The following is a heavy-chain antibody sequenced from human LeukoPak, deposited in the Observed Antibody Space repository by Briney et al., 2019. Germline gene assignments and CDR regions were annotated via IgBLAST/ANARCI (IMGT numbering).Heavy chain of an antibody. D-gene: IGHD6-19*01. CDR1: GGSISSYY. CDR3: ARVDIAVAGNWFDP. Sequence: SSETLSLTCTVSGGSISSYYWSWIRQPPGKGLEWIGYIYYSGTTNYNPSLKSRVTISVDTSKNQFSLKLSSVTAADTAVYYCARVDIAVAGNWFDPWGQGTLVTVSS. CDR2: IYYSGTT. J-gene: IGHJ5*02. V-gene: IGHV4-59*01.